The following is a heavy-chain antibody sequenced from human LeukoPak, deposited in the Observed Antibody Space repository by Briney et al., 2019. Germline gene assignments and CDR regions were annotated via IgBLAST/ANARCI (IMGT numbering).Heavy chain of an antibody. CDR3: ARDYLDWYFDL. Sequence: GGSLRLSCAASGFTFRNYGMHWVRQAPGKGLEWIAVIWNDGSKTHYVDSVKGRFTISRDNSKSTLYLQMDNLGAEDTAVYYCARDYLDWYFDLWGRGTLVTVSS. J-gene: IGHJ2*01. CDR1: GFTFRNYG. CDR2: IWNDGSKT. V-gene: IGHV3-33*01.